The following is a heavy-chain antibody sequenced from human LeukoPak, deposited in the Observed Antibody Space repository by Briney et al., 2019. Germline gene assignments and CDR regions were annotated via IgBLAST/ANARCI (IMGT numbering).Heavy chain of an antibody. CDR1: GYTFTSYD. CDR2: MNPNSGNT. D-gene: IGHD3-22*01. CDR3: ARGRTAHTYYDSSGDCDY. J-gene: IGHJ4*02. V-gene: IGHV1-8*01. Sequence: ASVKVSCKASGYTFTSYDINWVRQATGQGLEWTGWMNPNSGNTGYAQKFQGRVTMTRNTSISTAYMELSSLRSEDTAVYYCARGRTAHTYYDSSGDCDYWGQGTLVTVSS.